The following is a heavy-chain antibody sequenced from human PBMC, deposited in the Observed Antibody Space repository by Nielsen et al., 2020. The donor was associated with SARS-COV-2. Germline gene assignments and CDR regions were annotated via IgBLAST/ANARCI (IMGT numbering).Heavy chain of an antibody. CDR2: TYHSGSA. J-gene: IGHJ6*03. CDR1: GGSISSYF. D-gene: IGHD2-8*01. CDR3: AREGECTNGVCYIRGMDV. Sequence: SETLSLTCTVSGGSISSYFWSWIRQPPGKGLEWIGFTYHSGSANYNPSLKSRVAISGDTSKNQNSLSLNSVTAADTAVYYCAREGECTNGVCYIRGMDVWGKGTTVTVSS. V-gene: IGHV4-59*01.